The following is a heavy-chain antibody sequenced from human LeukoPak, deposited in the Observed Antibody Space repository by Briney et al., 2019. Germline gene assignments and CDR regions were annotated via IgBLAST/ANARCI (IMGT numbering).Heavy chain of an antibody. D-gene: IGHD6-19*01. Sequence: ASVKVSCKVSGYTLTELSMHWVRRAPGKGLEWMGGFDPEDGETIYAQKFQGRVTMTEDTSTDTAYMELSSLRSEDTAVYYCATESSGWYRRVYWGQGTLVTVSS. CDR1: GYTLTELS. J-gene: IGHJ4*02. CDR2: FDPEDGET. CDR3: ATESSGWYRRVY. V-gene: IGHV1-24*01.